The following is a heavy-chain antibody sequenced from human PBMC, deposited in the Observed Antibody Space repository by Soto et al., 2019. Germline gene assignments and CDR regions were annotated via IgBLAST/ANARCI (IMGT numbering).Heavy chain of an antibody. CDR3: ARVRYELGVRYLSYGMDR. CDR1: GGSISSYY. Sequence: SETLSLTCTVSGGSISSYYWSWIRHPPGKGLEWIGYIFYTGSGSTNYNPSLKSRVTISVDTSMNQFSLKLRSVTAADTAVYYCARVRYELGVRYLSYGMDRRGQGTTVTVS. J-gene: IGHJ6*01. CDR2: IFYTGSGST. D-gene: IGHD2-2*01. V-gene: IGHV4-59*01.